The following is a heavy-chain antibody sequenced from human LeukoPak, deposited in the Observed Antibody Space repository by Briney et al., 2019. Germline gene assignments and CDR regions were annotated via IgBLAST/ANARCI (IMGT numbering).Heavy chain of an antibody. V-gene: IGHV3-48*03. D-gene: IGHD5-18*01. J-gene: IGHJ4*02. CDR3: AKATDPYGYLFDQ. Sequence: GGSLRLSCAASGFTFSRYEMNWVRQAPGKGLEWVSYISASTTTTYYGDSVKGRFTISRDNAKNSLHLQMSSLRDEDTAIYYCAKATDPYGYLFDQWGQGTLVTVSS. CDR2: ISASTTTT. CDR1: GFTFSRYE.